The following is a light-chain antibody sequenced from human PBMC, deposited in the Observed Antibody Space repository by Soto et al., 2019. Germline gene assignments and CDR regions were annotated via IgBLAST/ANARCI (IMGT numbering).Light chain of an antibody. CDR1: QGIGNH. CDR2: DIS. CDR3: LQHSGFPWA. Sequence: DIQMTQSPSSLSASVGDRVTITCRASQGIGNHLAWYQQKPGEAPKRLIYDISSLQSGVPSRFSGSGSGTEFTLTINSLQPEDFATYYCLQHSGFPWAFGQGTKVEIK. V-gene: IGKV1-17*01. J-gene: IGKJ1*01.